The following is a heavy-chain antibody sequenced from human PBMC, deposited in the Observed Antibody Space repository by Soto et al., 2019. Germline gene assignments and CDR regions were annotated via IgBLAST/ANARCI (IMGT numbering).Heavy chain of an antibody. CDR1: GGSFGSSAYY. V-gene: IGHV4-61*08. CDR2: VESSGRT. J-gene: IGHJ4*02. CDR3: ARGVYGAYLDY. Sequence: SETLSLTCAVSGGSFGSSAYYWGWIRQAPGKGLEWIGYVESSGRTEYKPSLASRVTLSLDSSQNQFSLTLRSVTTADRALYFCARGVYGAYLDYWGQGIPVTVSS. D-gene: IGHD3-10*01.